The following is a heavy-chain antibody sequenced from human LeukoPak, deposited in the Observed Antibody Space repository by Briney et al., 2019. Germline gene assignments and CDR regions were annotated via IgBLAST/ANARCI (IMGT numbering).Heavy chain of an antibody. V-gene: IGHV3-11*01. D-gene: IGHD2-15*01. CDR3: TGYCSGGSCFTAGY. CDR1: GFTFSDYY. CDR2: ISSSGSTI. Sequence: GGSLRLSCAASGFTFSDYYMSWIRQAPGRGLEWVSYISSSGSTIYYADSVKGRFTISRDNAKNSLYLQMNSLRAEDTAVYYCTGYCSGGSCFTAGYWGQGTLVTVSS. J-gene: IGHJ4*02.